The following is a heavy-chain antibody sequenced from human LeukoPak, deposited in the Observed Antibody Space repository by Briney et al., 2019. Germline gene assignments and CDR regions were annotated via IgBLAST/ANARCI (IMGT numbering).Heavy chain of an antibody. D-gene: IGHD5-18*01. J-gene: IGHJ4*02. Sequence: ASVKVSCKASGYTFTSYGISWVRQAPGQGLEWMGWISAYNGNTNYAQKLQGRVTMTTDTSTSTAYMELRSLRADDTAVYYCARDGGSHTDMVLHETTTDYWGQGTLVTVSS. CDR1: GYTFTSYG. CDR3: ARDGGSHTDMVLHETTTDY. CDR2: ISAYNGNT. V-gene: IGHV1-18*01.